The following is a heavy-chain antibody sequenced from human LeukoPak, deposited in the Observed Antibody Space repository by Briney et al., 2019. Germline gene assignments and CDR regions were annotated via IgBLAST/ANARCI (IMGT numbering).Heavy chain of an antibody. D-gene: IGHD4-23*01. V-gene: IGHV1-69*04. CDR1: GYTFTSYG. J-gene: IGHJ4*02. CDR3: ATRGSYGGPNLDY. CDR2: IIPILGIA. Sequence: GASVKVSCKASGYTFTSYGISWVRQAPGQGLEWMGRIIPILGIANYAQKFQGRVTITADKSTSTAYMELSSLRSEDTAVYYCATRGSYGGPNLDYWGQGTLVTVSS.